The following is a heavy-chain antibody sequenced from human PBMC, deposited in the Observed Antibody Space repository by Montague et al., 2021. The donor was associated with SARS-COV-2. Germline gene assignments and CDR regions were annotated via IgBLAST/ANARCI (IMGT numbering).Heavy chain of an antibody. CDR1: GFTFSSYA. CDR2: ISDSGGST. V-gene: IGHV3-23*01. CDR3: AKGGERITMIVVVITLADFDY. Sequence: SLRLSCAASGFTFSSYAMSWVRQAPGKGLEWVSGISDSGGSTYYADSAKGRFTISRDNSKNTLYLQMNSLRAEDTAVYCCAKGGERITMIVVVITLADFDYWGQGTLVTVSS. D-gene: IGHD3-22*01. J-gene: IGHJ4*02.